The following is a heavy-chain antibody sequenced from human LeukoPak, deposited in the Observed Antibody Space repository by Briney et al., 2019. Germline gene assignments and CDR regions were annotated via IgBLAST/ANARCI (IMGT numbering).Heavy chain of an antibody. CDR3: AEVERRNY. J-gene: IGHJ4*02. V-gene: IGHV4-38-2*01. CDR2: IYHSGST. CDR1: GYSISSGYY. D-gene: IGHD1-1*01. Sequence: PSETLSHTCAVSGYSISSGYYWGWIRQPPGKGLEWIGSIYHSGSTYYNPSLKSRVTISVDTSKNQFSLKLRSVTAADTAVYYCAEVERRNYWGQGTLVTVSS.